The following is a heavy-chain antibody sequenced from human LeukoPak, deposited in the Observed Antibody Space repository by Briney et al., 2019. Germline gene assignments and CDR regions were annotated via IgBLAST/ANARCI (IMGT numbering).Heavy chain of an antibody. J-gene: IGHJ4*02. CDR3: ARYSPSLAY. CDR2: ISSSSSSL. D-gene: IGHD2-2*01. V-gene: IGHV3-48*01. CDR1: GFSFSSYS. Sequence: GGSLRLSCAASGFSFSSYSMTWVRQAPGKGLEWVSYISSSSSSLYYADSVKGRFTISRDNAENSLYLQINSLRAEDTAVYYCARYSPSLAYWGQGTLVTVSS.